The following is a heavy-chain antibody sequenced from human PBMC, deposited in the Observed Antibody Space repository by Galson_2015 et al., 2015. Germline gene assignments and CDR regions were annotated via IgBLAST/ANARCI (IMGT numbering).Heavy chain of an antibody. Sequence: QSGAEVKKPGESLKISCKGSGYIFSNFWIGWVRQMPGKGLEWMGVIYPGDSDTRYNPSFEGQVTISADESINTAYLQWNRLKASDSAIYYCARQGGLPAYYSSMDVWCQGTTVTVSS. CDR1: GYIFSNFW. V-gene: IGHV5-51*01. J-gene: IGHJ6*02. CDR3: ARQGGLPAYYSSMDV. D-gene: IGHD1-26*01. CDR2: IYPGDSDT.